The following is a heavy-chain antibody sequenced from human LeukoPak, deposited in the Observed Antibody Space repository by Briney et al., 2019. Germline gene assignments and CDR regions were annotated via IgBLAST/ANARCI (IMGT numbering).Heavy chain of an antibody. J-gene: IGHJ3*02. D-gene: IGHD2-2*01. Sequence: ASVKVSCKASGYTFTGYYMHWVRQAPGQGLEWMGWINPNSGGTNYAQKFQGRVTMTRDTSISTAYMELSRLRSDDTAVYYCARPCSSTSTDAFDIWGQGTMVTVSS. V-gene: IGHV1-2*02. CDR3: ARPCSSTSTDAFDI. CDR1: GYTFTGYY. CDR2: INPNSGGT.